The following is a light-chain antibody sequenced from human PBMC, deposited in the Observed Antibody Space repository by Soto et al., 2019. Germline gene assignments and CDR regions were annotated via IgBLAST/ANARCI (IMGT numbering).Light chain of an antibody. V-gene: IGKV3-20*01. CDR2: GAS. CDR3: QQYGSSGT. J-gene: IGKJ1*01. Sequence: EIVMTQSPATLSVSPGERATLSCRASQSVSSNLAWYQQKPGQAPRLLIYGASNRATGIPDRLSGSGSGTDFTLTISRLEPEDFAVYYCQQYGSSGTFGQGNKVDIK. CDR1: QSVSSN.